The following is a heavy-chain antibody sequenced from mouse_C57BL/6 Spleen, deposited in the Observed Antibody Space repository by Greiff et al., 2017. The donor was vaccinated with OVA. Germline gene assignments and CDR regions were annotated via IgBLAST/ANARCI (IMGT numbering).Heavy chain of an antibody. CDR3: AGSDGYYLAWFAY. V-gene: IGHV3-6*01. CDR1: GYSITSGYY. Sequence: EVQLQESGPGLVKPSQSLSLTCSVTGYSITSGYYWNWIRQFPGNKLEWMGYISYDGSNNYNPSLKNRISITRDTSKNQFFLKLNSVTTEDTATYYCAGSDGYYLAWFAYWGQGTLVTVSA. CDR2: ISYDGSN. J-gene: IGHJ3*01. D-gene: IGHD2-3*01.